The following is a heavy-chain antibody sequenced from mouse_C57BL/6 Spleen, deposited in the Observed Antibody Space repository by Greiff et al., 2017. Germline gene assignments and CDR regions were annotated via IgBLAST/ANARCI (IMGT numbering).Heavy chain of an antibody. CDR2: IRNKANGYTT. J-gene: IGHJ4*01. V-gene: IGHV7-3*01. Sequence: EVKLVESGGGLVQPGGSLSLSCAASGFTFTDYYMSWVRQPPGKALEWLGFIRNKANGYTTEYSASVKGRFTISSDNSQSILYLQMNALRAEDSATYYCAGSYYRDPMDYWGQGTSVTVSS. D-gene: IGHD2-12*01. CDR3: AGSYYRDPMDY. CDR1: GFTFTDYY.